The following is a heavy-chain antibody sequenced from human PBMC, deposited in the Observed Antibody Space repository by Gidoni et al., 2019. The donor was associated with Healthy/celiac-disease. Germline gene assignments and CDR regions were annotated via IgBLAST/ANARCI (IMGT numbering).Heavy chain of an antibody. CDR2: INHSGST. D-gene: IGHD6-19*01. CDR1: GGSFSGYY. Sequence: QVQLQQWGAGLLKPSETLSLTCAVYGGSFSGYYWSWIRQPPGKGLEWIGEINHSGSTNYNPSLKSRVTISVDTSKNQFSLKLSSVTAADTAVYYCARGVRGLLFAVAGHNWFDPWGQGTLVTVSS. V-gene: IGHV4-34*01. CDR3: ARGVRGLLFAVAGHNWFDP. J-gene: IGHJ5*02.